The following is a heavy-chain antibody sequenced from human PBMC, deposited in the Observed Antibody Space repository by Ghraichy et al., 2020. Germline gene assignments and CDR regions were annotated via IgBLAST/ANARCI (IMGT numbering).Heavy chain of an antibody. D-gene: IGHD4-17*01. CDR3: ATGGGGDYECYFDY. CDR2: IYSGGST. Sequence: GGSLRLSCAASGFTVSSNYMSWVRQAPGKGPEWVSVIYSGGSTYYADSVKGRFTISRDNSKNTLYLQMNSLRAEDTAVYYCATGGGGDYECYFDYWGQGTLVTVSS. J-gene: IGHJ4*02. CDR1: GFTVSSNY. V-gene: IGHV3-66*01.